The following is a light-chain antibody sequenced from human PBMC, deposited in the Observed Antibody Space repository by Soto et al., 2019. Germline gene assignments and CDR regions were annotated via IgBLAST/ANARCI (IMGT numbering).Light chain of an antibody. V-gene: IGKV3-11*01. CDR1: QSVSSY. Sequence: EIVLTQSPATLSLSPGERATLSCRASQSVSSYLAWYQQKPGQAPRLLIYDASNRATGIPARFSGSGSGTDFTLTISSLEPEDFAVYSCQQRSNWPSWGFGQGTKVEIK. CDR2: DAS. CDR3: QQRSNWPSWG. J-gene: IGKJ1*01.